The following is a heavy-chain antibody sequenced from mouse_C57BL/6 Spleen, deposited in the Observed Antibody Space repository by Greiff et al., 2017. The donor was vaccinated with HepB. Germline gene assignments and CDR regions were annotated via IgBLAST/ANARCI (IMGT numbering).Heavy chain of an antibody. Sequence: DVHLVESGGDLVKPGGSLKLSCAASGFTFSSYGMSWVRQTPDKRLEWVATISSGGSYTYYPDSVKGRFTISRDNAKNTLYLQMSSLKSEDTAMYYCARHGENDYFDYWGQGTTLTVSS. CDR2: ISSGGSYT. CDR1: GFTFSSYG. D-gene: IGHD2-4*01. V-gene: IGHV5-6*01. CDR3: ARHGENDYFDY. J-gene: IGHJ2*01.